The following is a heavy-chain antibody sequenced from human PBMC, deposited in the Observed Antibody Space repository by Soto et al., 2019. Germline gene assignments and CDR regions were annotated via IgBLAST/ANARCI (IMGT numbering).Heavy chain of an antibody. V-gene: IGHV1-69*12. Sequence: QVQLVQSGAEVKEPGSSVNVSCKTSGATFGNTAVTWVRQAPGQGLEWIGGIVPLFGTANYAQKFRGRVTITADESTSTAYMELSSLRTDDTAVYYCARDGDPGYSFWSGPLGGGRFDPWRQGTLVTVSS. D-gene: IGHD3-3*01. CDR1: GATFGNTA. CDR3: ARDGDPGYSFWSGPLGGGRFDP. CDR2: IVPLFGTA. J-gene: IGHJ5*02.